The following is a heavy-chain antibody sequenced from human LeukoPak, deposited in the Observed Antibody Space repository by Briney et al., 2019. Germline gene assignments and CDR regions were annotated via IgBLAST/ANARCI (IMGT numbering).Heavy chain of an antibody. J-gene: IGHJ4*02. CDR1: GFTFSLSS. Sequence: GGSLRLSCAASGFTFSLSSMSWVRQAPGKGLDWVSLISYSGYNAYYADSVRGRFTISRDSSKDTLYLHMHSLRAEDTAVYYCAKSDGYNLRTYDYRRQGSLVTVSS. V-gene: IGHV3-23*01. CDR3: AKSDGYNLRTYDY. CDR2: ISYSGYNA. D-gene: IGHD5-24*01.